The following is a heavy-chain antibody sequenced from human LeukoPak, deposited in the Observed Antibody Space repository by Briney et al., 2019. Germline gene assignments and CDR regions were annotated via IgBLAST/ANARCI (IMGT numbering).Heavy chain of an antibody. CDR2: IKPDTGAT. CDR1: GYTFTGHY. Sequence: ASVKVSCKASGYTFTGHYFHWLRQAPGQGLEWMGWIKPDTGATNFAQKFHGRLTMTTDTSISTGYMELRSLTSDDTAMYYCARDHDFGPDYWGQGALVTVS. D-gene: IGHD4/OR15-4a*01. J-gene: IGHJ4*02. V-gene: IGHV1-2*02. CDR3: ARDHDFGPDY.